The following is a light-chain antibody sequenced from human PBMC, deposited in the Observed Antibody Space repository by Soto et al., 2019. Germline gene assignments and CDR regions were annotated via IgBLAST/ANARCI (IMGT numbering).Light chain of an antibody. CDR1: QGISTY. CDR2: GAS. V-gene: IGKV1-9*01. J-gene: IGKJ2*01. Sequence: DIQLTQSPSFLSASVGDRVTITCRASQGISTYFAGYLQRPGKAPKLLIYGASTLQSGGPSRFSGSGSGTEFTLTISRPQPEDFGTYYCQQLNSDWYAFGQGTKLEIK. CDR3: QQLNSDWYA.